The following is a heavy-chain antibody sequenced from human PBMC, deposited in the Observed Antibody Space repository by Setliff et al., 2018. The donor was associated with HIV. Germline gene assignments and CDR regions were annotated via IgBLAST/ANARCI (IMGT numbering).Heavy chain of an antibody. CDR1: AGSFSGYY. CDR2: MIHTGST. Sequence: SVTLSLTCAVYAGSFSGYYWSWIRQPPGKGLAWIGEMIHTGSTNYNPSLKSRVTISVDTSKNQFSLKLSSATAADTAVYYCARRLQFLEFLHGVGGLDVWGQGTTVTVSS. V-gene: IGHV4-34*12. CDR3: ARRLQFLEFLHGVGGLDV. D-gene: IGHD3-3*01. J-gene: IGHJ6*02.